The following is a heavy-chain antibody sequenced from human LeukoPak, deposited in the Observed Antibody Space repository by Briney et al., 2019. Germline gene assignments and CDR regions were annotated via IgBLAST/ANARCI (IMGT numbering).Heavy chain of an antibody. CDR2: INPSGGST. J-gene: IGHJ4*02. CDR1: GYTFTSYY. V-gene: IGHV1-46*01. Sequence: GASVKVSCKASGYTFTSYYMHWVRQAPGQGLEWMGIINPSGGSTSYAQKFQGRVTMTRDTSTSTVYMELSSLRSEDTAVYYCARSSRDGYNSVYFDYWGQGTLVTVSS. D-gene: IGHD5-24*01. CDR3: ARSSRDGYNSVYFDY.